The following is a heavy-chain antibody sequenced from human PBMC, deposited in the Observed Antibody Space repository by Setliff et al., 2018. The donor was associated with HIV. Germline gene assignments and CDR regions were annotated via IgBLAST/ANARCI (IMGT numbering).Heavy chain of an antibody. CDR3: ARGFYSWNL. J-gene: IGHJ5*02. D-gene: IGHD1-20*01. Sequence: ASVKVSCKASGYTFTSYGISWVRQAPGQGLEWMGWMHPGSGNTGFAAKFQGRVTMTRDTSTQTAYMELTSLTFHDTAVYYCARGFYSWNLWGQGTLVTVSS. CDR2: MHPGSGNT. CDR1: GYTFTSYG. V-gene: IGHV1-8*02.